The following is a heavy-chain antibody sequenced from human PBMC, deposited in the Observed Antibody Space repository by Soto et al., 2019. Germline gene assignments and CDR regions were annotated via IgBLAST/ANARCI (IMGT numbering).Heavy chain of an antibody. V-gene: IGHV3-30*03. CDR2: ISYDGSNK. Sequence: GGSLRLSCAASGFTFSSYGMHWVRQAPGKGLEWVAVISYDGSNKYYADSVKGRFTISRDNSKNTLYLQMNSLRAEDTAVYYCATLYYDFWSGYSPNYYYYGMDVWGQGTTVTVSS. J-gene: IGHJ6*02. CDR3: ATLYYDFWSGYSPNYYYYGMDV. D-gene: IGHD3-3*01. CDR1: GFTFSSYG.